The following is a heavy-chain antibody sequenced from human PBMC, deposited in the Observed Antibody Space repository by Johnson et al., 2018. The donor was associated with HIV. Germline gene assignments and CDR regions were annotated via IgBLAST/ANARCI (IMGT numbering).Heavy chain of an antibody. Sequence: QMLLVESGGGVVQPGRSLRLSCAASGFTFSSYGMHWVRQAPGKGLEWVAVIWYDGSNKYYADSVKGRFTISRDNSKNTLYLQMNSLRAEDTAVYYCVRLMTRESTDAFDIWGQGTMVTVSS. CDR1: GFTFSSYG. J-gene: IGHJ3*02. V-gene: IGHV3-33*01. CDR2: IWYDGSNK. D-gene: IGHD5/OR15-5a*01. CDR3: VRLMTRESTDAFDI.